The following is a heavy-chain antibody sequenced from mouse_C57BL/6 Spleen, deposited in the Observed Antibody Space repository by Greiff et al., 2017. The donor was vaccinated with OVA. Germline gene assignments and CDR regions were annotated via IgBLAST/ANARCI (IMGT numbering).Heavy chain of an antibody. D-gene: IGHD2-4*01. CDR2: IWRGGST. J-gene: IGHJ3*01. Sequence: VQLVESGPGLVQPSQSLSITCTVSGFSLTSYGVHWVRQSPGKGLEWLGVIWRGGSTDYNAAFMSRLSITKDNSKSQVFFKMNSLQADDTAIYYCAKNGIYYDYDDGFAYWGQGTLVTVSA. CDR1: GFSLTSYG. CDR3: AKNGIYYDYDDGFAY. V-gene: IGHV2-5*01.